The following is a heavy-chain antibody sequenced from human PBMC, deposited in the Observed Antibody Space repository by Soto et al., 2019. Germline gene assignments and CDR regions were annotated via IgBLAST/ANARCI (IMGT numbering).Heavy chain of an antibody. CDR1: GGTFSSYA. CDR2: IIPIFGTA. V-gene: IGHV1-69*13. J-gene: IGHJ6*02. Sequence: ASVKVSCKASGGTFSSYAISWVRQAPGQGLEWMGGIIPIFGTANYAQKFQGRVTITADESTSTAYMELSSLRSEDTAVYYCARMDVEMATTYYYYYGMDVWGQGTAVTVSS. D-gene: IGHD5-12*01. CDR3: ARMDVEMATTYYYYYGMDV.